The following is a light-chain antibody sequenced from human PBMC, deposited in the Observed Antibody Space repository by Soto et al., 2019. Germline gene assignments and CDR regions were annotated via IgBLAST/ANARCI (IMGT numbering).Light chain of an antibody. CDR2: NND. V-gene: IGLV1-44*01. CDR1: SSNIGANP. Sequence: QSVLTQPPSASGTPGQRVTISCSGSSSNIGANPINCYQQLPGTAPTLLIYNNDQRPSGVPDRFSASKSGTSASLAISGLQSEDEADYYCEAWDDSLYGAVLGGGTKLTVL. J-gene: IGLJ2*01. CDR3: EAWDDSLYGAV.